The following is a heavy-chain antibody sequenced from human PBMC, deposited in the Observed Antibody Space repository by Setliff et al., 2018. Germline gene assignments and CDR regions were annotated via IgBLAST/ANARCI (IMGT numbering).Heavy chain of an antibody. V-gene: IGHV4-59*01. D-gene: IGHD3-10*01. CDR2: IYYSGST. CDR3: ARAGGYYGSGSYYNDGWFDP. Sequence: SETLSLTCTVSGGSISSYYWSWIRQPPGKGLEWIGYIYYSGSTNYNPALKSRVTISVDTSKNQFSLKLSSVTAADTAVYYCARAGGYYGSGSYYNDGWFDPWGQGTLVTVSS. J-gene: IGHJ5*02. CDR1: GGSISSYY.